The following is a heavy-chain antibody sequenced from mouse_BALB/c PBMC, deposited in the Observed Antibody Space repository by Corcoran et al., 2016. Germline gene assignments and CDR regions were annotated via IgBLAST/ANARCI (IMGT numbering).Heavy chain of an antibody. D-gene: IGHD2-3*01. CDR2: LTHRGET. Sequence: QMQIQESGPGLVKPSQSLFLACSITGFPITSGYYWIWIRQSPGKPLEWMGYLTHRGETFYNPSLQSPLSITKETSKTQFLLQLNSVTTEDTAMYYCAGDYDGYWYFDVWGAGTTVTVSS. V-gene: IGHV12-3*02. CDR1: GFPITSGYY. CDR3: AGDYDGYWYFDV. J-gene: IGHJ1*01.